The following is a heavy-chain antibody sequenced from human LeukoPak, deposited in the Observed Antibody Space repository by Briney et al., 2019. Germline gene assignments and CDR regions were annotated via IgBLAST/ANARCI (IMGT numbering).Heavy chain of an antibody. CDR3: ARGSAYYNY. CDR1: GGSINTYF. V-gene: IGHV4-59*01. J-gene: IGHJ4*02. CDR2: ISSGGST. Sequence: SETLSLTCTVSGGSINTYFWSWIRQPPGKGLEWIGYISSGGSTNYNPSLKSRVTISVDTSKNQFSLKLSSVIAADTAVYYCARGSAYYNYWGQGTLVPVSS. D-gene: IGHD3-3*01.